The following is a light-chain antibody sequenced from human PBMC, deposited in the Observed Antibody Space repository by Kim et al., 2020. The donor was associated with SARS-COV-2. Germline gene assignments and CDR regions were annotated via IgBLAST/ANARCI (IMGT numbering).Light chain of an antibody. CDR3: LQYNSYPPT. CDR1: QGIRNE. V-gene: IGKV1-17*01. J-gene: IGKJ1*01. Sequence: DIQMTQSPSSLSASVGDRVSITCRASQGIRNELGWFQQKPGKAPKRLIYVASTLQSGVPSRFSGSGSGTEFTLTISSLQPEDFATYYCLQYNSYPPTFGQGTKVDIK. CDR2: VAS.